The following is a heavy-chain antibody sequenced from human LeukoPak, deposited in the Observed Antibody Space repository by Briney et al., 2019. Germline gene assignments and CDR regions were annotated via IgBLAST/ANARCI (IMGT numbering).Heavy chain of an antibody. CDR2: ISKNSGYM. J-gene: IGHJ3*02. CDR3: ARSSMVDANDAFDI. CDR1: GFTFGSYS. D-gene: IGHD2-15*01. V-gene: IGHV3-21*01. Sequence: GGSLRLSCAASGFTFGSYSMNWVRQAPGKGLQWVSPISKNSGYMYYIDSVKGRFTISRDNAKNSMYLQMNSVRADDTAVYYCARSSMVDANDAFDIWGQGTMVTVSS.